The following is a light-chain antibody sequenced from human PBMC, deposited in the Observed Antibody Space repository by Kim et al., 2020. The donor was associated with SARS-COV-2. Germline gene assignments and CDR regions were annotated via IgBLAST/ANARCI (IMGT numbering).Light chain of an antibody. V-gene: IGKV3-11*01. CDR1: QSVTNY. J-gene: IGKJ4*01. Sequence: LSPGERATLSARASQSVTNYVGWYQQKPGQAPRLLILDASNRAPGIPARFSGRGSGTDFTLTISSLEPEDFAVYYCQQRSHWPLTFGGGTKVDIK. CDR3: QQRSHWPLT. CDR2: DAS.